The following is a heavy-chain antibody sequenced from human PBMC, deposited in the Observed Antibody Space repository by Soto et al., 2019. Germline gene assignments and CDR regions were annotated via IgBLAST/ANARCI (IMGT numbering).Heavy chain of an antibody. CDR1: GGTFSSYA. CDR2: IIPIFGTA. Sequence: SVKVSCKASGGTFSSYAISWVRQAPGQGLEWMGGIIPIFGTANYAQKFQGRVTITADESTSTAYMELSSLRSEDTAVYYCARGDSTDCSNGVCSFFYNHDMDVWGQGTTVTVSS. CDR3: ARGDSTDCSNGVCSFFYNHDMDV. D-gene: IGHD2-8*01. V-gene: IGHV1-69*13. J-gene: IGHJ6*02.